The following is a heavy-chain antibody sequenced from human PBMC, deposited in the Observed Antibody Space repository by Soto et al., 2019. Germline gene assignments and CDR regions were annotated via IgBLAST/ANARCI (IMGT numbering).Heavy chain of an antibody. CDR3: TTFRYYYESSVYYLWDF. V-gene: IGHV3-33*01. J-gene: IGHJ4*02. CDR1: GFTFSSYG. Sequence: GGSLRLSCAASGFTFSSYGMHWVRQAPGKGLEWVAVIWYDGSNKYYADSVKGRFTISRDNSKNTLYLQMNSLKTEDTAVYSCTTFRYYYESSVYYLWDFWGQGTLVTVSS. CDR2: IWYDGSNK. D-gene: IGHD3-22*01.